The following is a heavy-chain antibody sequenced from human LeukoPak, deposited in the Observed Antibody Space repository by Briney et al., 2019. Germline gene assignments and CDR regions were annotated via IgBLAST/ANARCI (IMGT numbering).Heavy chain of an antibody. CDR2: IIPLLGTP. V-gene: IGHV1-69*04. Sequence: ASVKVSCKASGGSSSSTAVSWVRQVPGQGLEWVGRIIPLLGTPTYAQNLQGRVTISADTSTNTSYMELHNLTSDDTAVYYRAHRLSWLDPWGQGTLVIVSS. CDR3: AHRLSWLDP. CDR1: GGSSSSTA. D-gene: IGHD2-21*01. J-gene: IGHJ5*02.